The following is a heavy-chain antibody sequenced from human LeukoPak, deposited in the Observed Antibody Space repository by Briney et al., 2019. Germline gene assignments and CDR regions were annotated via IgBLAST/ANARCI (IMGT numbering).Heavy chain of an antibody. CDR2: IYYSGST. CDR1: GGSISSYY. CDR3: ARRGGGYDSSGYYFDY. Sequence: SETLSLTCTVSGGSISSYYWGWIRQPPGKGLEWIGSIYYSGSTYYNPSLKSRVTISVDTSKNQFSLKLSSVTAADTAVYYCARRGGGYDSSGYYFDYWGQGTLVTVSS. J-gene: IGHJ4*02. D-gene: IGHD3-22*01. V-gene: IGHV4-39*01.